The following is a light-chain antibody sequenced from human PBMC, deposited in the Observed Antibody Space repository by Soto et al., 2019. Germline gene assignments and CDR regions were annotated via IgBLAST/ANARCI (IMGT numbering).Light chain of an antibody. V-gene: IGKV4-1*01. CDR2: WAS. J-gene: IGKJ5*01. CDR3: QQYYSAPMT. CDR1: HISGFSSNNKNY. Sequence: DMVMTQSPNSLAVSLGESATINGNSDHISGFSSNNKNYLAWYQQKAGQPPKLLIYWASTRESGVPDRFSGSGSGPDFTLTISSLQAEDVAVYHCQQYYSAPMTFGQGTRLEIK.